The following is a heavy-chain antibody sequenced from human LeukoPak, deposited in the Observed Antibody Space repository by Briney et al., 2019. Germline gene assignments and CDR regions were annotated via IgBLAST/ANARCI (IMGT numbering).Heavy chain of an antibody. D-gene: IGHD6-13*01. CDR2: IYYSGST. V-gene: IGHV4-59*01. CDR1: GGSISSYY. Sequence: SETLSLTCTVSGGSISSYYWSWIRQPPGKGLEWIGYIYYSGSTNYNPSLKSRVTISVDTSKNQFSLKLSSVTAADTVVYYCARARGRAAAGPFDYWGQGTLVTVSS. CDR3: ARARGRAAAGPFDY. J-gene: IGHJ4*02.